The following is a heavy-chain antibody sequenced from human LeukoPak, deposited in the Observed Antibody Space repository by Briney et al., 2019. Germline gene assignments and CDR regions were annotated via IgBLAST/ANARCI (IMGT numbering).Heavy chain of an antibody. Sequence: NPSETLSLTCTVSGGSISSSSYYWGWIRQPPGKGLEWIGSIYYSGSTYYNPSLKSRVTISVDTSKNQFSLKLSSVTAADTAVYYCAREGKQHKQLVTAYYYYGMDVWGQGTTVTVSS. V-gene: IGHV4-39*07. CDR1: GGSISSSSYY. D-gene: IGHD6-13*01. CDR3: AREGKQHKQLVTAYYYYGMDV. CDR2: IYYSGST. J-gene: IGHJ6*02.